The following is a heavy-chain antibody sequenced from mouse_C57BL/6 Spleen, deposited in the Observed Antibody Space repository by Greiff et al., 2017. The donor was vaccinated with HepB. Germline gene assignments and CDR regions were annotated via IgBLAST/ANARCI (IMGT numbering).Heavy chain of an antibody. CDR3: AREGSKTPFAY. CDR2: INPGSGGT. D-gene: IGHD2-5*01. CDR1: GYAFTNYL. Sequence: QVQLQQSGAELVRPGTSVKVSCKASGYAFTNYLIEWVKQRPGQGLEWIGVINPGSGGTNYNEKFKGKATLTADKSSSTAYMQLSSLTSEDSAVYLCAREGSKTPFAYWGQGTLVTVSA. V-gene: IGHV1-54*01. J-gene: IGHJ3*01.